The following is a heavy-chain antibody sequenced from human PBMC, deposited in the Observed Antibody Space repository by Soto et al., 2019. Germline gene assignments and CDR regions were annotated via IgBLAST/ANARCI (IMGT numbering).Heavy chain of an antibody. CDR3: ARDPPKSYGWGKGDY. V-gene: IGHV1-18*01. Sequence: ASVKVSCKASGYTFTNYGFSWVRQAPGQGLQWVGWISAYNGDTNYAQRFQGRVTLTTDTSTSTAYMELRSLRSDDTAVYYCARDPPKSYGWGKGDYWGQGTPVTVSS. J-gene: IGHJ4*02. D-gene: IGHD3-10*01. CDR1: GYTFTNYG. CDR2: ISAYNGDT.